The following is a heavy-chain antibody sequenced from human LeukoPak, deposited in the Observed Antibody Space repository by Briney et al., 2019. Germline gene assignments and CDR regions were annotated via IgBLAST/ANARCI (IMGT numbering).Heavy chain of an antibody. D-gene: IGHD2-2*02. Sequence: ASVKVSCKASGYTFTGYYMHWVRQAPGQGLEWMGWINPNSGGTNYAQKFQGRVTMTRDTSISTAYMELSRPRSDDTAVYYCAREYCSSTSCYTVYYYYGMDVWGQGTTVTVSS. V-gene: IGHV1-2*02. CDR3: AREYCSSTSCYTVYYYYGMDV. CDR1: GYTFTGYY. CDR2: INPNSGGT. J-gene: IGHJ6*02.